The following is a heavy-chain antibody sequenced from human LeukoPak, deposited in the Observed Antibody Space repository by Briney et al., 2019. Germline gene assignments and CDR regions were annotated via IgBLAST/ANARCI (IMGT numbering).Heavy chain of an antibody. CDR2: MNADGSEK. CDR3: ARSLSSAVDNY. D-gene: IGHD2-2*01. J-gene: IGHJ4*02. Sequence: GGSLRLTCAASGFTFTYHWMNWVRQAPGKGLEWVANMNADGSEKYYVDSVKGRFTISRDNAKNTVYLHLDSLRADDTAIYYCARSLSSAVDNYWGQGTLVTVSS. CDR1: GFTFTYHW. V-gene: IGHV3-7*01.